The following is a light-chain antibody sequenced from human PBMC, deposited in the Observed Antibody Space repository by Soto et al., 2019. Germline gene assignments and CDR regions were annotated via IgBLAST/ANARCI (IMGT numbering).Light chain of an antibody. Sequence: VMTQSPATLSVSPGESATLSCRASQSVGANLVWYQQRPGQPPSLVIYAASTRATGVPARFSGSGSRTEFTLTISSLQSEDFAVYYCQQHTNWPTFGQGTKLEIK. J-gene: IGKJ2*01. CDR1: QSVGAN. CDR3: QQHTNWPT. CDR2: AAS. V-gene: IGKV3-15*01.